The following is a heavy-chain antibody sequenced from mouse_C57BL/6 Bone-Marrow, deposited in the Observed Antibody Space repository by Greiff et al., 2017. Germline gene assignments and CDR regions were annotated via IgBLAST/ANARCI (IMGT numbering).Heavy chain of an antibody. CDR1: GYTFTSYW. CDR3: ARRNYSNSTGAMDY. V-gene: IGHV1-64*01. Sequence: QVQLQQPGAELVKPGASVKLSCKASGYTFTSYWMHWVKQRPGQGLEWIGMIHPNSGSTNYNEKFKSKATLTVDKSSSTAYMQLSSLTSEDSAVYYCARRNYSNSTGAMDYWGQGTSVTVSS. CDR2: IHPNSGST. D-gene: IGHD2-5*01. J-gene: IGHJ4*01.